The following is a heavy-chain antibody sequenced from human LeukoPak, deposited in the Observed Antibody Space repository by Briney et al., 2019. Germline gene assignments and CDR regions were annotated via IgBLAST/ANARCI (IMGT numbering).Heavy chain of an antibody. Sequence: SVKVSCKASGYTFTSYYMHWVRQAPGQGLEWMGIINPSGGSTSYAQKFQGRVTMTRDTSTSTVYMELSSLRSEDTAVYYCARDSAYYYDSSGYYFSYYYYYMDVWGKGTTVTVSS. CDR3: ARDSAYYYDSSGYYFSYYYYYMDV. V-gene: IGHV1-46*01. CDR1: GYTFTSYY. D-gene: IGHD3-22*01. J-gene: IGHJ6*03. CDR2: INPSGGST.